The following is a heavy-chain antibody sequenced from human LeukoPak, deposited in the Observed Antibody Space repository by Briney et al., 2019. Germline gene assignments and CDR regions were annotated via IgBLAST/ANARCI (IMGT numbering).Heavy chain of an antibody. V-gene: IGHV1-3*03. CDR1: VYTFTTYA. Sequence: ASVTVSFTGSVYTFTTYAMHWVRQAPGQRGERMGWINAGNGNTKYSQELQGRVTITRKTNRRTAYMELRSLRSEDTAVYYCATGGRYCSGGICYSRDDAFDIWGQGTMVTVSS. CDR2: INAGNGNT. J-gene: IGHJ3*02. D-gene: IGHD2-15*01. CDR3: ATGGRYCSGGICYSRDDAFDI.